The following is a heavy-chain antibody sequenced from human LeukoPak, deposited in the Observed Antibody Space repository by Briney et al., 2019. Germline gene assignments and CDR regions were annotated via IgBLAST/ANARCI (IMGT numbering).Heavy chain of an antibody. Sequence: ASGKASCKPVTYTFTSYDIKWVRHVNRQVTEWMGWMNLNSGDLGYAQKFQGRVTMTRDTSIRTAYMQLSSLTSEDTAVYFCARRTEAAHDYWGQGTLVTVSS. J-gene: IGHJ4*02. CDR1: TYTFTSYD. V-gene: IGHV1-8*01. CDR2: MNLNSGDL. CDR3: ARRTEAAHDY.